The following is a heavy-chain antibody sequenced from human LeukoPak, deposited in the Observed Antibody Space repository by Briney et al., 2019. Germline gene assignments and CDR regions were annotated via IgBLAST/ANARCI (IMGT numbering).Heavy chain of an antibody. J-gene: IGHJ4*02. CDR1: GFTVSNNY. D-gene: IGHD2-15*01. Sequence: PGGSLRLSCAASGFTVSNNYMTWVRQIPGKGLEWVSVIYSGGSPYYADSVKGRFTISRDNSDNTLYLQMNSLRAEDTAVYYCARMFASGYCSGGSCHDYWGQGTLATVSS. CDR2: IYSGGSP. V-gene: IGHV3-53*01. CDR3: ARMFASGYCSGGSCHDY.